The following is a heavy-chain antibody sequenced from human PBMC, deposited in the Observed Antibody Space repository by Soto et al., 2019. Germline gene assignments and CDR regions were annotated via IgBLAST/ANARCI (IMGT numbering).Heavy chain of an antibody. CDR2: IYYRGST. D-gene: IGHD3-16*02. CDR3: ARGNIMLTCGGVIVPKGFDY. Sequence: QVQLQESGPGLVKPSQTLSLTCTVSGGSISSGDYHWSWIRQPPGKGLEWIGYIYYRGSTYYNPSLKSRITISEDTSKKQFSLRRSSVAAADTAVYYWARGNIMLTCGGVIVPKGFDYWGQGAPGTVSS. V-gene: IGHV4-30-4*01. J-gene: IGHJ4*02. CDR1: GGSISSGDYH.